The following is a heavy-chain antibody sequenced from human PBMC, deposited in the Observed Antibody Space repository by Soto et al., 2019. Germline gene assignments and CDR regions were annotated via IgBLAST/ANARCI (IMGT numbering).Heavy chain of an antibody. J-gene: IGHJ4*02. CDR3: VRDQQWLLPVPLNFDY. Sequence: ASVKVSFKASGFTFIDYCFSWVRQAPGRGLEWMGWISAFNGETNYTQKSEGRVAMTTDAATTTAYMELRSLTVDDAAVYYCVRDQQWLLPVPLNFDYWGQGTVVTVSS. D-gene: IGHD6-19*01. CDR2: ISAFNGET. CDR1: GFTFIDYC. V-gene: IGHV1-18*01.